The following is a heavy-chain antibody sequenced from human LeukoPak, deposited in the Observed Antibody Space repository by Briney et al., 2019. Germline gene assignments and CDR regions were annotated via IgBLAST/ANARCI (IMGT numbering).Heavy chain of an antibody. D-gene: IGHD4-17*01. V-gene: IGHV4-59*08. Sequence: SETLSLTCTVSGGSISSYYWSWIRQPPGKGLEWIRYIYYSGSTNYNPSLKSRVTISVDTSKNQFSLKLSSVTAADTAVYYCARLSYGDYGASDYWGQGTLVTVSS. CDR3: ARLSYGDYGASDY. CDR1: GGSISSYY. J-gene: IGHJ4*02. CDR2: IYYSGST.